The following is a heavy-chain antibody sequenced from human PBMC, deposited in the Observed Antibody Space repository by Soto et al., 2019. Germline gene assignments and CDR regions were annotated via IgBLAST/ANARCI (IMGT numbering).Heavy chain of an antibody. Sequence: EVQLVESGGGLVQPGGSLRLSCAASGFTFSSYWMSWVRQAPGKGLEWVANIKQDGSEKYYVDSVKGRFTISRDNAKNSLYLQMNSLRAEDTAVYYCVRDRGSRPVDYWGQGTLVTVSS. CDR1: GFTFSSYW. CDR2: IKQDGSEK. V-gene: IGHV3-7*01. CDR3: VRDRGSRPVDY. D-gene: IGHD2-2*01. J-gene: IGHJ4*02.